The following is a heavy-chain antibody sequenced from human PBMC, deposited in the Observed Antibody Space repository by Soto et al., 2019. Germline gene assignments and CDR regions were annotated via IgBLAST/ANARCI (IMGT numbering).Heavy chain of an antibody. J-gene: IGHJ6*02. CDR1: GYSFTTYW. V-gene: IGHV5-51*01. CDR3: VAPADPYGMDV. CDR2: IYPGDSDT. Sequence: PGESLKISCMGSGYSFTTYWIGWVRQMPGKGLGWMGIIYPGDSDTTYSPSFQGQVTISADKSISTAYLQWSSLKASDTAMYYCVAPADPYGMDVWGQGTTVTVSS.